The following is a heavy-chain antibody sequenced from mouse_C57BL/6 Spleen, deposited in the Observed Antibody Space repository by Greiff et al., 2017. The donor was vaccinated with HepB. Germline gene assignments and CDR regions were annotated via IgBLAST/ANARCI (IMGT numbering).Heavy chain of an antibody. CDR2: IYPGSGNT. CDR3: ARKGSYQYYFDY. CDR1: GYTFTDYY. Sequence: QVQLQQSGAELVRPGASVKLSCKASGYTFTDYYINWVKQRPGQGLEWIARIYPGSGNTYYNEKFKGKATLTAEKSSSTAYMQLSSLTSEDSAVYFSARKGSYQYYFDYWGQGTTLTVSS. V-gene: IGHV1-76*01. J-gene: IGHJ2*01. D-gene: IGHD2-12*01.